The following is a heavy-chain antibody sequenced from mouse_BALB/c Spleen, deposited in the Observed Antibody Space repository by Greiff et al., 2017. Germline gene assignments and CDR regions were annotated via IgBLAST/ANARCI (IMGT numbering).Heavy chain of an antibody. V-gene: IGHV1-4*01. CDR1: GYTFTSYT. J-gene: IGHJ1*01. CDR3: ARGNYGYWYFDV. CDR2: INPSSGYT. D-gene: IGHD1-1*01. Sequence: VKLMESGAELAGPGASVKMSCKASGYTFTSYTMHWVKQRPGQGLEWIGYINPSSGYTNYNQKFKDKATLTADKSSSTAYMQLSSLTSEDSAVYYCARGNYGYWYFDVWGAGTTVTVSS.